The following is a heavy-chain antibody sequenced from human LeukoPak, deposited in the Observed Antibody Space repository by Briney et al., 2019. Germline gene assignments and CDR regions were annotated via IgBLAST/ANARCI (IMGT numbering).Heavy chain of an antibody. J-gene: IGHJ3*02. V-gene: IGHV3-53*01. CDR3: ARVRAAAGSEAFDI. CDR2: IYSGGST. Sequence: PGGSLRLSCAASGFTVSSNYMSWVRQAPGKGLEWVSVIYSGGSTYYADSVKDRFTISRDNSKNMLFLRMNNLRAEDTAVYYCARVRAAAGSEAFDIWGQGTMVTVSS. CDR1: GFTVSSNY. D-gene: IGHD6-13*01.